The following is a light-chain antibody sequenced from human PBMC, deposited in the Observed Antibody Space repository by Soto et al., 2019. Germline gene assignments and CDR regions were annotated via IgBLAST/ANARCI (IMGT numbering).Light chain of an antibody. Sequence: EIVLTQSPATLSMSPGERATLSCRASQSISSYLAWYQQKPGQAPRLLIYDASNRATGIPARFSGSGSGTDFTPTITSLEPEDFAFYYCHQRQRWPRTFGQGTKVDIK. CDR2: DAS. CDR1: QSISSY. J-gene: IGKJ1*01. CDR3: HQRQRWPRT. V-gene: IGKV3-11*01.